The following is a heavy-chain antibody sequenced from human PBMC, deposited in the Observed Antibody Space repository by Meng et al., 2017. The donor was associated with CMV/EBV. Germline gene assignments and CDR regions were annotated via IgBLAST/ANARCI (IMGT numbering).Heavy chain of an antibody. D-gene: IGHD2-2*01. CDR3: ARGRLIVVVPAAIAGVRIAAALSMDV. J-gene: IGHJ4*02. CDR2: INPNSGGT. V-gene: IGHV1-2*02. Sequence: ASVKVSCKASGYTFTGYYMHWVRQAPGQGLEWMGWINPNSGGTNYAQKFQGRVTMTRDTSISTAYMELSRLRSDDTAVYYCARGRLIVVVPAAIAGVRIAAALSMDVWGQGTLVTVSS. CDR1: GYTFTGYY.